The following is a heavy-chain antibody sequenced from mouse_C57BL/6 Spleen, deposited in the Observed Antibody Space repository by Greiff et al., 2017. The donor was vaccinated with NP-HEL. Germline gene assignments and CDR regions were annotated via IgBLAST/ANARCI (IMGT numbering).Heavy chain of an antibody. CDR2: INYDGSST. CDR3: ARGDYAYYYAMDY. Sequence: EVKLVESEGGLVQPGSSMKLSCTASGFTFSDYYMAWVRQVPEKGLEWVANINYDGSSTYYLDSLKSRFIISRDNAKNILYLQMSSLKSEDTATYYCARGDYAYYYAMDYWGQGTSVTVSS. D-gene: IGHD2-4*01. J-gene: IGHJ4*01. V-gene: IGHV5-16*01. CDR1: GFTFSDYY.